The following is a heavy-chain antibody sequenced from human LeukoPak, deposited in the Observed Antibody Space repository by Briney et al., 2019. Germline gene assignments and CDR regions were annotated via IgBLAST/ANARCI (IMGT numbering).Heavy chain of an antibody. Sequence: SETLSLTCTVSGYSISNGYFWGWIRQPPGKGLEWIGNIYRTGTTFYNPSLQSRVSISVDTSKNTFSLKLRSVTAADTAVYYCARDGYNPVAFDVWGQGTVVTVSS. CDR1: GYSISNGYF. J-gene: IGHJ3*01. D-gene: IGHD5-24*01. CDR2: IYRTGTT. CDR3: ARDGYNPVAFDV. V-gene: IGHV4-38-2*02.